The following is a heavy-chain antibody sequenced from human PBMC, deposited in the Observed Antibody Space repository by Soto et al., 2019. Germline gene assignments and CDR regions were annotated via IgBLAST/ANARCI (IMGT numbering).Heavy chain of an antibody. D-gene: IGHD3-16*01. V-gene: IGHV2-5*02. CDR2: IYWDDDK. CDR1: GFSLTTRGVG. Sequence: QITLKESGPTLVKPTQTLTLTCTFSGFSLTTRGVGVVWIRQPPGQALECLALIYWDDDKRYSPSLQSRLSITKDTSKNQVVLTMTNVDPVDTATYYCAHIPNYYQYDWFDPWGQGTLVSVSS. J-gene: IGHJ5*02. CDR3: AHIPNYYQYDWFDP.